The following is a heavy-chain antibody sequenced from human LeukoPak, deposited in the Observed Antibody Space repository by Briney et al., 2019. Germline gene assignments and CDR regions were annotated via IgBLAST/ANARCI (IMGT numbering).Heavy chain of an antibody. Sequence: SETLSLTCTVSGGSISSYYWSWIRQPPGKGLEWIGYIYYSGSTNYNPSLKSRVTISVDTSKNQFSLKLSSVTAADTAVYYCARAPDYNPPPGVWGKGTTVTISS. CDR3: ARAPDYNPPPGV. J-gene: IGHJ6*04. CDR1: GGSISSYY. CDR2: IYYSGST. V-gene: IGHV4-59*01. D-gene: IGHD3-10*01.